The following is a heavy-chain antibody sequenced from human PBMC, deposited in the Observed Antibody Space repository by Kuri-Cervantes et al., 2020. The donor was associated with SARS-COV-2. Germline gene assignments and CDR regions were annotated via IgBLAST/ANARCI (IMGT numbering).Heavy chain of an antibody. CDR1: GYSISSGYY. D-gene: IGHD1-1*01. CDR2: IYHSGST. Sequence: SETLSLTCAVSGYSISSGYYWGWNRQPRGKGLEWIGSIYHSGSTYYNPSRNSRVTISVDTSKNQFSLKLSSVTAADTAVYYCARRPSRERRAHFDYWGEGTLVTVSS. V-gene: IGHV4-38-2*01. CDR3: ARRPSRERRAHFDY. J-gene: IGHJ4*02.